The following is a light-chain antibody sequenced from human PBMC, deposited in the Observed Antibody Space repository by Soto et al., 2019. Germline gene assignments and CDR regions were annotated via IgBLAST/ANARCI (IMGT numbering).Light chain of an antibody. V-gene: IGLV1-40*01. CDR3: QSYDSSLSGGV. CDR2: GNS. J-gene: IGLJ2*01. Sequence: QPVLTQPPSVSGAPGQRVTISCTGSSSNIGAGYDVHWYQQLPGTAPKLLIYGNSNRPSGVPDRFSGSKSGTSASLAITGLQAEDEADYYYQSYDSSLSGGVFGGGTKVTVL. CDR1: SSNIGAGYD.